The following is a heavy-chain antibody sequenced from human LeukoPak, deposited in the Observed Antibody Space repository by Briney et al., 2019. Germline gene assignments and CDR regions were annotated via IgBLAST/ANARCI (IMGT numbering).Heavy chain of an antibody. V-gene: IGHV3-21*01. J-gene: IGHJ3*02. D-gene: IGHD2-21*02. CDR3: ARVLSYCGGDCYETSNDAFDI. CDR1: GFTFSSYS. CDR2: ISSSSSYI. Sequence: GGSLRLSCAASGFTFSSYSMNWVRQAPGKGLEWVSSISSSSSYIYYADSVKGRFTISRDNAKNSLYLQMNSLRAEDTAVYYCARVLSYCGGDCYETSNDAFDIWGQGTMVTVSS.